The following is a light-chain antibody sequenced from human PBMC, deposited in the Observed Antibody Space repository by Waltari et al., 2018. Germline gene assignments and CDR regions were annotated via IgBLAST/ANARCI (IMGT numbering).Light chain of an antibody. CDR3: TSFTTTNTYV. CDR2: DVN. CDR1: RSYVGRYNY. J-gene: IGLJ1*01. Sequence: QSALTQPASVSGSPGQSITVSCTGTRSYVGRYNYVSWYQQHPGKAPKLLIDDVNTRPSWVSDRFSGYKSGNTASLTISGLQAEDEADYYCTSFTTTNTYVFGSGTEVTVL. V-gene: IGLV2-14*03.